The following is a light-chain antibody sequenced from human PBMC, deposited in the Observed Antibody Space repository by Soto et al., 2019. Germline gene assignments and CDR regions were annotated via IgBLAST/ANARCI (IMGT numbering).Light chain of an antibody. CDR1: QSISSW. J-gene: IGKJ1*01. CDR3: QQYNSYPQT. V-gene: IGKV1-5*01. CDR2: DAS. Sequence: DIQMTQSPSTLSSSVGDRVTITCRASQSISSWLAWYQQKPGKAPKLLIYDASSMESGVPSRFSGSGSGTDFTLTISRLQPDDFATYYCQQYNSYPQTFGQGTKVEIK.